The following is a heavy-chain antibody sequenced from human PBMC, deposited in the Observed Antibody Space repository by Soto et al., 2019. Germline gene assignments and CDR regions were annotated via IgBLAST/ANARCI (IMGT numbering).Heavy chain of an antibody. J-gene: IGHJ4*02. CDR1: GGSISSGGYY. D-gene: IGHD4-17*01. Sequence: KTSETLSLTCTVSGGSISSGGYYWSWIRQHPGKGLEWIGYIYYSGSTYYNPSLKSRVTISVDTSKNQFSLKLSSVTAADTAVYYCARDYGDYGPLDYWGQGTVVTVSS. V-gene: IGHV4-31*03. CDR3: ARDYGDYGPLDY. CDR2: IYYSGST.